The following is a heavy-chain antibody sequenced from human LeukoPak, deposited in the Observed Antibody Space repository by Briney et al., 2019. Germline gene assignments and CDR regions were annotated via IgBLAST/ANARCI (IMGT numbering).Heavy chain of an antibody. CDR1: GFTFSSYW. Sequence: GGSLRLSCAASGFTFSSYWMHWVRQAPGKGLVWVSRVNSDGSTTTYADSVKGRFTISGDNAKNTLYLQMNSLRAEDTAVYYCAREIVVSDFWSGRISYFDYWGQGTLVTVSS. V-gene: IGHV3-74*01. CDR3: AREIVVSDFWSGRISYFDY. D-gene: IGHD3-3*01. J-gene: IGHJ4*02. CDR2: VNSDGSTT.